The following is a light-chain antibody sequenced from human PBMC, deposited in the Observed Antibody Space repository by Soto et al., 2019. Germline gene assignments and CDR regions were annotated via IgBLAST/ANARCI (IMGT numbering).Light chain of an antibody. CDR2: GAS. CDR3: QQYNNWPPLT. V-gene: IGKV3-15*01. J-gene: IGKJ4*01. Sequence: EIVMTQSPSTLSVSPGERATLSCRASQSVSSNLAWYQQKPGQAPRLLMYGASTRDTGIPARFSGSGSGTEFTLTISSLQSADFAVYYCQQYNNWPPLTFGGGTKVEIK. CDR1: QSVSSN.